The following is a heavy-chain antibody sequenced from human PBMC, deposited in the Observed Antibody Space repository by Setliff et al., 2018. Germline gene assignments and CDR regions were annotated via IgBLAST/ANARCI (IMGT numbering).Heavy chain of an antibody. CDR1: GGSISGYY. D-gene: IGHD3-10*01. V-gene: IGHV4-4*08. J-gene: IGHJ4*02. CDR3: ARFGGSASVARFSPPI. Sequence: PSETLSLTCTVSGGSISGYYWGWIRQPPGKGLEWIGNIYTSGNTNYNPSLKSRVSISVDTSKNQFSLRLNSVTAADTAVYYCARFGGSASVARFSPPIWGPGSLVTVSS. CDR2: IYTSGNT.